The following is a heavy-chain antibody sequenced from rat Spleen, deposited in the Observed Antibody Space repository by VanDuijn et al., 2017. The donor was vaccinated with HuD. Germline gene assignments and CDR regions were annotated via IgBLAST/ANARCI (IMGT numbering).Heavy chain of an antibody. Sequence: EVQLVESGGGLIQPGRSLKLSCAASGFTFSDYAMAWVRQAPKKGLEWVATIIYGGSRTYYRDSVKGRFTISRDNAKSTLYLQMDSLRSEDTATYYCARHNSGYGYFDFWGPGTMVTVSS. D-gene: IGHD4-3*01. V-gene: IGHV5-17*01. CDR1: GFTFSDYA. CDR3: ARHNSGYGYFDF. J-gene: IGHJ1*01. CDR2: IIYGGSRT.